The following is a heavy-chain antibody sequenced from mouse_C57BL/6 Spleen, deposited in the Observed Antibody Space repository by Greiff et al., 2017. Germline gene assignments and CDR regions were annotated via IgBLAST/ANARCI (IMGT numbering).Heavy chain of an antibody. CDR1: GYAFSSSC. Sequence: QVQLQQSGPELVKPGASVKISCKASGYAFSSSCMHWVKQRPGQGLEWIGRIYPGDGDTNYNGKFKGKATLTADKSSSTAYMQLSSLTSEDSAVYFCATYYSSSHGAYWGQGTTLTVSS. CDR2: IYPGDGDT. V-gene: IGHV1-82*01. D-gene: IGHD1-1*01. CDR3: ATYYSSSHGAY. J-gene: IGHJ2*01.